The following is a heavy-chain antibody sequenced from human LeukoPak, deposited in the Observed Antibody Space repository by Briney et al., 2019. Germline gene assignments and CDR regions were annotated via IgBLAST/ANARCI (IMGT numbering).Heavy chain of an antibody. CDR3: ATLRWGSGRYAGDY. CDR2: ISSRGSRI. D-gene: IGHD6-19*01. V-gene: IGHV3-48*03. J-gene: IGHJ4*02. Sequence: GGALRLSCAASGFTFNEFEMNWVRQAPGKGLEWISYISSRGSRIYYAESVEGRFTISKDDAKNTLYLQMNNLRADDTAVYYCATLRWGSGRYAGDYWGQGSLVTVSS. CDR1: GFTFNEFE.